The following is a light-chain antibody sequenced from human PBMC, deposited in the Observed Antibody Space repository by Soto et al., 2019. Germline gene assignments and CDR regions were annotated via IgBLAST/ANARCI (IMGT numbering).Light chain of an antibody. J-gene: IGLJ1*01. CDR1: SSDVGSYNL. Sequence: ALTQPASVSGSPGQSITISCTGTSSDVGSYNLVSWYQQHPGKAPKLMIYEGNKRPSGVSNRFSGSKSGNTASLTISGLQAEDEADYYCCSYAGSSSSYVFGTGTKVTVL. CDR2: EGN. CDR3: CSYAGSSSSYV. V-gene: IGLV2-23*01.